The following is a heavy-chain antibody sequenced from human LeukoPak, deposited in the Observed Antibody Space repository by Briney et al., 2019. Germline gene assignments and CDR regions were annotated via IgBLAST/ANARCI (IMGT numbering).Heavy chain of an antibody. CDR2: IYYSGST. V-gene: IGHV4-59*01. CDR3: ARAPKYSGYSFDY. D-gene: IGHD3-22*01. J-gene: IGHJ4*02. Sequence: SETLSLTCTVSGGSISSYQWSWIGQPPGKGLEWIGNIYYSGSTNYNPSLKSRVTISVDTSKNQFSLKLSSVTAADTAVYYCARAPKYSGYSFDYWGQGTLVTVSS. CDR1: GGSISSYQ.